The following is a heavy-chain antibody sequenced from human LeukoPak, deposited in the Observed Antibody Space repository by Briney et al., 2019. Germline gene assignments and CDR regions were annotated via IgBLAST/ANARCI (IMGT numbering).Heavy chain of an antibody. CDR2: ISGSGGST. J-gene: IGHJ4*02. CDR3: AKDYYDSSGSDY. Sequence: PGGSLRLSCAASGFTFSSYAMSWVRQAPGQGLEWVSAISGSGGSTYYADSVKGRFTISRDNSKNTLYLQMNSLRAEDTAVYYCAKDYYDSSGSDYWGQGTLVTVSS. CDR1: GFTFSSYA. D-gene: IGHD3-22*01. V-gene: IGHV3-23*01.